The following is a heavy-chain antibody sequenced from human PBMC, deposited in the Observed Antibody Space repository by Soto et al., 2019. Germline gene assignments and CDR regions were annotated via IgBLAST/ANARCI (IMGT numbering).Heavy chain of an antibody. V-gene: IGHV1-69*02. D-gene: IGHD6-13*01. CDR2: IIPILGIA. CDR3: ATVGIAAAAFDY. J-gene: IGHJ4*02. CDR1: GGTFSSYT. Sequence: QVQLVQSGAEVKKPGSSVKVSCKASGGTFSSYTISWVRQAPGQGLEWMGRIIPILGIANYAQKFQGRVTITADKSASTAYMELSSLRSEDTAVYYCATVGIAAAAFDYWGQGTLVTVSS.